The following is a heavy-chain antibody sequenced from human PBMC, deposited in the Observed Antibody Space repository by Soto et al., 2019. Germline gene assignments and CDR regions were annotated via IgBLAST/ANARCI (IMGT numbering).Heavy chain of an antibody. V-gene: IGHV4-34*01. CDR1: AESFSGYF. CDR2: INHSGNI. D-gene: IGHD6-19*01. CDR3: ARGQWLQRSEY. Sequence: QVQLQQWGAGLLKPSETLSLTCGVYAESFSGYFWHWIRQPPGKGLEWIGEINHSGNINYNPSLRSRVTISLDTSKNQFSLNLSSVPAADTAVYYCARGQWLQRSEYWGQGTLVTVSS. J-gene: IGHJ4*02.